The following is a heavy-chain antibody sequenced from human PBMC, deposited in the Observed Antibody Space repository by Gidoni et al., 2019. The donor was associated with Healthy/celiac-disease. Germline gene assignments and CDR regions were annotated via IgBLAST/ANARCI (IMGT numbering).Heavy chain of an antibody. CDR2: IYHSGST. CDR3: ARGDYSYFDY. J-gene: IGHJ4*02. V-gene: IGHV4-38-2*01. CDR1: GYSISSGYY. D-gene: IGHD4-17*01. Sequence: QVQLQESGPGLVKSSETLSLTCAVSGYSISSGYYWGWIRQPPGKGLEWIGSIYHSGSTYYNPSLKSRVTISVDTSKNQFSLKLSSVTAADTAVYYCARGDYSYFDYWGQGTLVTVSS.